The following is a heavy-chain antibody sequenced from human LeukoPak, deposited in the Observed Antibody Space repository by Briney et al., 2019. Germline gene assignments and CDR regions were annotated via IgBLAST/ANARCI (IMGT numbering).Heavy chain of an antibody. CDR3: ARDYCSSTSCFPDV. J-gene: IGHJ6*04. V-gene: IGHV3-74*01. CDR2: INSDGSTT. D-gene: IGHD2-2*01. Sequence: GGSLRLSCAASGFTFSSYEMNWVRQAPGKGLVWVSRINSDGSTTSYADSVKGRFTISRDNAKNTLYLQMNRLRAEDTAVYYCARDYCSSTSCFPDVWGKGTTVTVSS. CDR1: GFTFSSYE.